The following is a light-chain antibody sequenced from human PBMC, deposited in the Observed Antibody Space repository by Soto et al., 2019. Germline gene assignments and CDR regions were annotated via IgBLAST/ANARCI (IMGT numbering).Light chain of an antibody. CDR3: QQYNDWPRT. CDR1: QSVSSN. J-gene: IGKJ1*01. Sequence: EIVMTQSPATLSVSPGESATLSCRASQSVSSNLAWYQQKPGQAPRLLIYGASTRATGIPARFRGSGSRTELTLTISSLQSEDFAIYYCQQYNDWPRTFGQGTKVDIK. V-gene: IGKV3-15*01. CDR2: GAS.